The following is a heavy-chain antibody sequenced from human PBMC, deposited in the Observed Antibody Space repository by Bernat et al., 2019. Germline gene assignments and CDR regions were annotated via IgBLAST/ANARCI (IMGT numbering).Heavy chain of an antibody. CDR1: GFTFSSYG. V-gene: IGHV3-30*03. D-gene: IGHD2-8*02. CDR2: ISYDGSNK. Sequence: QVQLVESGGGVVQPGRSLRLSCAASGFTFSSYGMHWVRQAPGKGLEWVAVISYDGSNKYYADSVKGRFTISRDNSKNTLYLQMNSLRAEDTAVYYCAREKVRLNIGLGGMDVWGKGTTVTVSS. J-gene: IGHJ6*04. CDR3: AREKVRLNIGLGGMDV.